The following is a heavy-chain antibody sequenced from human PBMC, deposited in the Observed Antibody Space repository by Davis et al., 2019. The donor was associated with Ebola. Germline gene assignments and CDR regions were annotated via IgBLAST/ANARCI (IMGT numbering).Heavy chain of an antibody. Sequence: GSLRLSCAASGFTFSSYGMHWVRQAPGKGLEWVALISHDGSNKYYADSVKGRFTISRDNSKNTLYLQMNSLRAEDTAVYYCARVGPDYYYYGMDVWGQGTTVTVSS. CDR3: ARVGPDYYYYGMDV. J-gene: IGHJ6*02. V-gene: IGHV3-30*03. CDR2: ISHDGSNK. CDR1: GFTFSSYG. D-gene: IGHD3-16*01.